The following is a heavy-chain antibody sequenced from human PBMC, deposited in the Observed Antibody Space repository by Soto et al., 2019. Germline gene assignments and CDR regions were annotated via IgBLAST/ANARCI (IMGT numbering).Heavy chain of an antibody. D-gene: IGHD2-21*02. Sequence: PSETLSLTCTVSGGSISSGGYYWSWIRQHPGKGLEWIGYIYYSGSTYYNPSLKSRVTISVDTSKNQFSLKLSSVTAADTAVYYCARAVVVTAVFDYWGQGTLVTVSS. V-gene: IGHV4-31*03. CDR2: IYYSGST. J-gene: IGHJ4*02. CDR3: ARAVVVTAVFDY. CDR1: GGSISSGGYY.